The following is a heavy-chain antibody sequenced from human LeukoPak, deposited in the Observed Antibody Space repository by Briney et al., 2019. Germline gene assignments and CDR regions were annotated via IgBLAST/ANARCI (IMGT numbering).Heavy chain of an antibody. V-gene: IGHV4-59*01. CDR2: IYYTGST. CDR1: GGSISSYY. CDR3: TSQSAPYYCNSGSPYFDH. J-gene: IGHJ4*02. Sequence: SETLSLTCTVSGGSISSYYWSWIRQPPGKGLEWIGYIYYTGSTNYNPSLKSRVAISVDTSKNQFSLKLSSVTAADTAVYYCTSQSAPYYCNSGSPYFDHWGQGALVTVSS. D-gene: IGHD3-10*01.